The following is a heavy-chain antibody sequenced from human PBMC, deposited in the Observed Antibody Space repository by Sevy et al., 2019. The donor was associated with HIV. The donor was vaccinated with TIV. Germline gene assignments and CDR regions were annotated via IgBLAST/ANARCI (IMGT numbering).Heavy chain of an antibody. CDR1: GFTFSSYA. Sequence: GGSLRLSCAASGFTFSSYAMSWVRQAPGKGLERVSGISAGGGSPYYADSVKGRFAISRDNSKNTLYLQMNSLRADDTAVYYCAKDRVWELGDAFDIWGQGTMVTVSS. CDR3: AKDRVWELGDAFDI. V-gene: IGHV3-23*01. D-gene: IGHD1-26*01. CDR2: ISAGGGSP. J-gene: IGHJ3*02.